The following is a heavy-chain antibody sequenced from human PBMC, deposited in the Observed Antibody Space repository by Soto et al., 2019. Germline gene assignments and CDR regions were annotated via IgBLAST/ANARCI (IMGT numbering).Heavy chain of an antibody. CDR1: GGSISSGDYY. CDR3: ARDRVVVVPAANYYYYGMDV. J-gene: IGHJ6*02. CDR2: IYYSGST. D-gene: IGHD2-2*01. V-gene: IGHV4-30-4*01. Sequence: SETLSLTCTVYGGSISSGDYYWSWMRQAQGKGREWIGYIYYSGSTYYNPSLKSRLTISVDTSKNQFSLKLSSVTAADTAVYYCARDRVVVVPAANYYYYGMDVWGQGTTVTVSS.